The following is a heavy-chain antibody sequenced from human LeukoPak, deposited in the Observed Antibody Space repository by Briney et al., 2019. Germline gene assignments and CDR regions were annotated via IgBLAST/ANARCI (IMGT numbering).Heavy chain of an antibody. D-gene: IGHD3-10*01. CDR3: AKDQVRYYGSGSYLAFDP. V-gene: IGHV3-23*01. J-gene: IGHJ5*02. CDR2: ISGSGGST. Sequence: GGSLRLSCAASGFTFSSYAMSWVRQAPGKGLEWVSAISGSGGSTYHADSVKGRFTISRDNSKNTLYLQMNSLRAEDTAVYYCAKDQVRYYGSGSYLAFDPWGQGTLVTVSS. CDR1: GFTFSSYA.